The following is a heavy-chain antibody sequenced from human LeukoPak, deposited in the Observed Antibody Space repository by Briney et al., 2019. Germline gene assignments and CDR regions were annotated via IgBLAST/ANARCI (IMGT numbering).Heavy chain of an antibody. CDR1: GGSFSGYY. D-gene: IGHD2-21*01. J-gene: IGHJ4*02. CDR3: ATGGDTVPDY. CDR2: INHSGST. V-gene: IGHV4-34*01. Sequence: SETLSLTCAVYGGSFSGYYWSWIRQPPGKGLEWIGEINHSGSTNYNPSLKSRVTISVDTSKNQFSLKLSSVTAADTAVYYCATGGDTVPDYWGQGTLVTVSS.